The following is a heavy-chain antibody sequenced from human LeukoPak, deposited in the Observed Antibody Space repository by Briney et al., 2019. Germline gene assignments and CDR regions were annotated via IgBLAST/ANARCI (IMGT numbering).Heavy chain of an antibody. D-gene: IGHD6-13*01. CDR3: ARDFQYSSSWPLYFDY. CDR1: GGSFSGHY. Sequence: SEILSLTCAVYGGSFSGHYWTWIRQPPGKGLEWIGSIYHSGSTYYNPSLKSRVAISVDTSKNQFSLKLSSVTAADTAVYYCARDFQYSSSWPLYFDYWGQGTLVTVSS. CDR2: IYHSGST. J-gene: IGHJ4*02. V-gene: IGHV4-34*01.